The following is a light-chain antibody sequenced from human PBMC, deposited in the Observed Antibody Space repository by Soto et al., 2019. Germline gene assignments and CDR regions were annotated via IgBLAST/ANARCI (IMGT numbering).Light chain of an antibody. CDR2: YAS. CDR3: QPDDKWPHT. CDR1: QNLSRN. Sequence: EMVMTQSPATLSVSPGERATLSCRASQNLSRNLAWYQQQPGQAPRLLIFYASTRATGMPARFSGSGSGTDFTLAISSLQSEAFAVYYCQPDDKWPHTFGRRTKLEIK. V-gene: IGKV3-15*01. J-gene: IGKJ2*01.